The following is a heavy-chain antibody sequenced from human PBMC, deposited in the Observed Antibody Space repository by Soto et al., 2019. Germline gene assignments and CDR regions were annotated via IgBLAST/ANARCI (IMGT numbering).Heavy chain of an antibody. CDR1: GGSFTSNNW. J-gene: IGHJ4*02. CDR2: IYRTGST. Sequence: SETLSLTCAVSGGSFTSNNWWTWVRQPPGRGLEWIGEIYRTGSTNYNPSLKSRVTISLDKSENQFSLKVTSLTAADTAVYYCASRDPGTSVDYWGQGTLVTVSS. D-gene: IGHD1-7*01. V-gene: IGHV4-4*02. CDR3: ASRDPGTSVDY.